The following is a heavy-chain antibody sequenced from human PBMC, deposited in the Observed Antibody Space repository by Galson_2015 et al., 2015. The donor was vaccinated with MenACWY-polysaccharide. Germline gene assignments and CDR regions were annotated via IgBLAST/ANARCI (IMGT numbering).Heavy chain of an antibody. J-gene: IGHJ4*02. D-gene: IGHD3-22*01. CDR2: ISAYNGNT. CDR1: GYTFTSYG. V-gene: IGHV1-18*01. Sequence: SVKVSCKASGYTFTSYGISWVRQAPGQGLEWMGWISAYNGNTNYAQKLQGRVTMTTDTSTSTAYMELRSLRSDDTAVYYCARVLIPLVSMVYYYDSSGYYYFDYWGQGTLVTVSS. CDR3: ARVLIPLVSMVYYYDSSGYYYFDY.